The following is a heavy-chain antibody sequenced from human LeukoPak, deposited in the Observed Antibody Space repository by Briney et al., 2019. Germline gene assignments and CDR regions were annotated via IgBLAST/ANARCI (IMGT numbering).Heavy chain of an antibody. CDR2: IYSGGST. CDR1: GFTVSSNY. CDR3: ARGVSGYDPFSGYYYYMDV. V-gene: IGHV3-53*01. J-gene: IGHJ6*03. D-gene: IGHD5-12*01. Sequence: GGSLRLSCAASGFTVSSNYMSWVRQAPGKGLEWVSVIYSGGSTYYADSVKGRFTISRDNSKNTLYLQMNSLRAEDTAVYYCARGVSGYDPFSGYYYYMDVWGKGTTVTVSS.